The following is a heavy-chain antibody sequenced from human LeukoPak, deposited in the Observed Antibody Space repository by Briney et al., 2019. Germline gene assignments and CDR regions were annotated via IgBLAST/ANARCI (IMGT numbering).Heavy chain of an antibody. V-gene: IGHV3-49*04. Sequence: GGSLRLSCTASGYTFANDAVSWVRQAPRKGLEWVGFIRSKVYAGTAQYAASVKGRFTISRDDSKSIAYLQMNSLKIEDTAVYYCTRGLSRAYYYNGMDVWGQGTTVTVSS. J-gene: IGHJ6*02. CDR3: TRGLSRAYYYNGMDV. CDR1: GYTFANDA. D-gene: IGHD2-2*01. CDR2: IRSKVYAGTA.